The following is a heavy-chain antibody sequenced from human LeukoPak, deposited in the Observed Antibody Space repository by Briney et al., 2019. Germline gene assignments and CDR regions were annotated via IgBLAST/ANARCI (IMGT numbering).Heavy chain of an antibody. J-gene: IGHJ4*02. CDR2: IYSGGST. CDR3: ARGYYDSSGEFDY. V-gene: IGHV3-66*01. D-gene: IGHD3-22*01. CDR1: GFTVSSNY. Sequence: GGSLRLSCAASGFTVSSNYMSWVRQAPGKGLEWVSVIYSGGSTYYADSVKGRFTISRDNSKNTLYLQVNSLRAEDTAVCYCARGYYDSSGEFDYWGQGTLVTVSS.